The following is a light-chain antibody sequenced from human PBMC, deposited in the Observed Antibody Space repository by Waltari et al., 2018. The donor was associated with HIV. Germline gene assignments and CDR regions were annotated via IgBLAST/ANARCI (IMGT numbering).Light chain of an antibody. CDR2: NNS. CDR3: QSYDSSLSGSDV. Sequence: QSVLTQPPSVSGAPGQRVTISCTGSSSNIGAGYDVNWYQQLPGTAPKLRIYNNSKRPSGVPDRFSGSKSGTSASLAITGLQAEDEADYYCQSYDSSLSGSDVFGTGTKVTVL. J-gene: IGLJ1*01. V-gene: IGLV1-40*01. CDR1: SSNIGAGYD.